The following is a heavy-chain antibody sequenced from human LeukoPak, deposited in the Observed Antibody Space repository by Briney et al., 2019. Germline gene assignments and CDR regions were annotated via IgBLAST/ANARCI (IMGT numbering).Heavy chain of an antibody. D-gene: IGHD3-10*01. V-gene: IGHV4-59*01. J-gene: IGHJ4*02. Sequence: PSETLSLTCTVSDDSIRSYYWSWIRQPPGEGLEWIGYIYYSGSTYYSPSLKSRITISLDTSKNQFSLKFNSVTAADTAVYYCARGGGLFYFDSWGQGTPAPVSS. CDR3: ARGGGLFYFDS. CDR1: DDSIRSYY. CDR2: IYYSGST.